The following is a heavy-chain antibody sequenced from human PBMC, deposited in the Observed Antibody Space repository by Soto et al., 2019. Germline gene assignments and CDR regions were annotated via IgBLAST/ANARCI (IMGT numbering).Heavy chain of an antibody. D-gene: IGHD3-22*01. CDR3: AKDVSITMIVVVTYFDY. CDR2: ISYDGSNK. CDR1: GFTFSSYG. V-gene: IGHV3-30*18. Sequence: LRLSCAASGFTFSSYGMHWVRQAPGKGLEWVAVISYDGSNKYYADSVKGRFTISRDNSKNTLYLQMNSLRAEDTAVYYCAKDVSITMIVVVTYFDYWGQGTLVTVSS. J-gene: IGHJ4*02.